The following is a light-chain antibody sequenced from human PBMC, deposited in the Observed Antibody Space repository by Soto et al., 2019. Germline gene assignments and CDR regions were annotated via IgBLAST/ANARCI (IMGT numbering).Light chain of an antibody. V-gene: IGKV3-20*01. Sequence: EIVLTQSPGTLSLSPGERATLSCRASQSVSSSYLAWYQQKPGQAPRLLIYGASSRATGIPDRFSGSESGTDFTLTISRLEPGDFAVYYCQQYGSSPTITFGQGTRLEI. CDR3: QQYGSSPTIT. CDR1: QSVSSSY. CDR2: GAS. J-gene: IGKJ5*01.